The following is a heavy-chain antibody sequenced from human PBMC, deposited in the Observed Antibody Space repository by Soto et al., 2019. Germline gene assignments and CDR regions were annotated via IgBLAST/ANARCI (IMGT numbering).Heavy chain of an antibody. CDR3: ARHVWLES. Sequence: DVQLVETGGGLIQPGGSLRLSCAASGFNVNSNSMNWVRQAPGKGLEWLSLIHSDSNTKYADSVKGRFTISRDSSENNLYLQMNSLRAEDTAVYYCARHVWLESWGQGTLVTISS. J-gene: IGHJ5*01. CDR2: IHSDSNT. V-gene: IGHV3-53*02. CDR1: GFNVNSNS.